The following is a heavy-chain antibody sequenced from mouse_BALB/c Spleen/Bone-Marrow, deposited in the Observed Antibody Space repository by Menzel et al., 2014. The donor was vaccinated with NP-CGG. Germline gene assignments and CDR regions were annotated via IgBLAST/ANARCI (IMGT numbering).Heavy chain of an antibody. D-gene: IGHD1-1*01. J-gene: IGHJ1*01. CDR3: ASYYYGRYFDV. CDR1: GFNIKDTY. CDR2: IDPANGNT. V-gene: IGHV14-3*02. Sequence: EVMLVESGAELVKPGASVKLSCTASGFNIKDTYMHWVEQRPEQGLEWIGRIDPANGNTKYDPKFQGKVTITADTSSNTAYLQLSSLTSEDTAVYYCASYYYGRYFDVWGAGTTVTVSS.